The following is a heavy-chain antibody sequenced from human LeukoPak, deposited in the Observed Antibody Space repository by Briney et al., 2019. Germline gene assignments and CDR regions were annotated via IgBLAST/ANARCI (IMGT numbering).Heavy chain of an antibody. CDR2: INSSGGST. CDR1: GYTFTSYD. CDR3: ARDRGYYYGMDV. J-gene: IGHJ6*02. Sequence: ASVKVSCKASGYTFTSYDVHWVRQATGQGLEWMGIINSSGGSTSYAQKFQGRVTMTRDTSTSTVYMELSSLRSEDTAVYYCARDRGYYYGMDVWGQGTTVTVSS. V-gene: IGHV1-46*01. D-gene: IGHD3-10*01.